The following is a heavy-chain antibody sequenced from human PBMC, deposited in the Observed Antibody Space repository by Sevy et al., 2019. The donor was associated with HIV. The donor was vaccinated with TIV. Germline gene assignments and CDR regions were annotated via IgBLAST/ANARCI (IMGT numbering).Heavy chain of an antibody. J-gene: IGHJ4*02. CDR2: MYSSGNT. Sequence: SETLSLTCTVSGGTISSSSYDWGRIRQPPGKGREWIGSMYSSGNTYYNPSLKSRVTIFVDTSKNQISLKLTSVTAADTAVYYCARQGGIVDRAFDYWGQGTLVTVSS. V-gene: IGHV4-39*01. CDR3: ARQGGIVDRAFDY. D-gene: IGHD2-21*01. CDR1: GGTISSSSYD.